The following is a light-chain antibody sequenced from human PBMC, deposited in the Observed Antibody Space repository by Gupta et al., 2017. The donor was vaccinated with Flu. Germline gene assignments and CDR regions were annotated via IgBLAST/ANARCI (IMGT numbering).Light chain of an antibody. J-gene: IGLJ2*01. CDR1: SSDLGGYNY. V-gene: IGLV2-14*01. CDR3: SSYTTTNTLVV. Sequence: QSALTQPASVSGSPGQSITISCTGTSSDLGGYNYVSWYQQHPGKAPNLMIFAVSNRPSGVSNRFSGSKSGNTASLTISGLQAEDEADYYCSSYTTTNTLVVFGGGTKLTVL. CDR2: AVS.